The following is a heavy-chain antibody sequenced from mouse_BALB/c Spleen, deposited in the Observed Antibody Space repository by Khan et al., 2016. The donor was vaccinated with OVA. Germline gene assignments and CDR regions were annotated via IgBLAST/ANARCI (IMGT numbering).Heavy chain of an antibody. J-gene: IGHJ3*01. V-gene: IGHV2-2*02. D-gene: IGHD2-4*01. CDR3: ARNYDYDEGLAY. CDR2: IWSGGST. Sequence: VQLQESGPGLVQPSQSLSITCTVSGFSLTTYGVHWVRQSPGKGLEWLGVIWSGGSTDYNVAFISRLSISKDSSKSQVFFQMNSLQVNDTAIYXCARNYDYDEGLAYGGQGTLVTVSA. CDR1: GFSLTTYG.